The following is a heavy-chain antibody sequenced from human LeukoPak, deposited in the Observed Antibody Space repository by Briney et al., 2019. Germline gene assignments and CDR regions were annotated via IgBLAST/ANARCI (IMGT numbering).Heavy chain of an antibody. Sequence: GGSLRLSCAASGFTFSSYAMHWVRQAPGKGLEYVSAISSNGGSTYYANSVKGRFTISRDNSKNTLYLQMGGLRAEDMAVYYCARDSNFGSYRSYYFDYWGQGTLVTVSS. CDR1: GFTFSSYA. D-gene: IGHD1-26*01. J-gene: IGHJ4*02. CDR2: ISSNGGST. V-gene: IGHV3-64*01. CDR3: ARDSNFGSYRSYYFDY.